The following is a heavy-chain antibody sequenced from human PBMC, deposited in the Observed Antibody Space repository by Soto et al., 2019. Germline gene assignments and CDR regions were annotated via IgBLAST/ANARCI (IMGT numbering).Heavy chain of an antibody. CDR1: GGSISSYY. V-gene: IGHV4-59*12. D-gene: IGHD6-13*01. CDR3: ARYNAASGTYYFDY. Sequence: TAETLSLSCTVSGGSISSYYWSWIRQPPGKGPEWIGEINHRGSANYNPSLKSRVTMSLDISKSQFSLRLTSVTAADTAVYFCARYNAASGTYYFDYWGRGALVTVSS. CDR2: INHRGSA. J-gene: IGHJ4*02.